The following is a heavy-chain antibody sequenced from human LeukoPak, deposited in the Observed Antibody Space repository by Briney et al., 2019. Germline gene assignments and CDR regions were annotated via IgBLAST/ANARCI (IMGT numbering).Heavy chain of an antibody. CDR1: GGSFSGYY. CDR3: ARALTTVDHYFDY. V-gene: IGHV4-34*01. Sequence: PSETLSLTCAVYGGSFSGYYWSWIRQPPGKGLEWIGEINHSGSTNYNPSLKSRVTISVDTSKNQFSLKLSSVTAADTAVYYCARALTTVDHYFDYWGQGTLVTVSS. J-gene: IGHJ4*02. CDR2: INHSGST. D-gene: IGHD4-23*01.